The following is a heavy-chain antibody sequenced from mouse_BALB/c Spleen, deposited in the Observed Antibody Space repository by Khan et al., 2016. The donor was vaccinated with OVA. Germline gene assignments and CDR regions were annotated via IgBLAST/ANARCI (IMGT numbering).Heavy chain of an antibody. Sequence: QVQLKESGPGLVQPSQSLSITCTVSGFSLTSYGVHWVRQSPGKGLEWLGVIWGGGTTDYNAAFISRLSISTDNSKTHASFKMNSLQANDTAIYYCARNGGYVHWYFDVWGAGTTVTVSS. V-gene: IGHV2-2*02. CDR2: IWGGGTT. CDR1: GFSLTSYG. D-gene: IGHD1-1*02. J-gene: IGHJ1*01. CDR3: ARNGGYVHWYFDV.